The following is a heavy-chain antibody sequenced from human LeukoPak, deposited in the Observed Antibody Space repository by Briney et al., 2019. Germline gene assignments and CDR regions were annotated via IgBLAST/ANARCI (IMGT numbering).Heavy chain of an antibody. CDR1: GYSFTNYW. J-gene: IGHJ4*02. V-gene: IGHV5-51*01. CDR3: ARHGDITMAPFDS. CDR2: IYPGDSDT. D-gene: IGHD3-10*01. Sequence: GESLKISCKGSGYSFTNYWIGWVRQMPGKGLEWMGIIYPGDSDTRYSPSFQGQVTISADRSISTAYLQWSSLKASDTAMYYCARHGDITMAPFDSWGQGTLVTVSS.